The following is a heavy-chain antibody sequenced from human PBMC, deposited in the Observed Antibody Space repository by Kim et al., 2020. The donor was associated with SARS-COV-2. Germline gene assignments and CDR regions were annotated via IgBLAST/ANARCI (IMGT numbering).Heavy chain of an antibody. J-gene: IGHJ4*02. D-gene: IGHD2-15*01. CDR1: GGSISSYY. V-gene: IGHV4-59*01. CDR3: ARGGLPAATVFDY. Sequence: SETLSLTCTVSGGSISSYYWSWIRQPPGKGLEWIGYIYYSGSTNYNPSLKSRVTISVDTSKNQFSLKLSSVTAADTAVYYCARGGLPAATVFDYWGQGT. CDR2: IYYSGST.